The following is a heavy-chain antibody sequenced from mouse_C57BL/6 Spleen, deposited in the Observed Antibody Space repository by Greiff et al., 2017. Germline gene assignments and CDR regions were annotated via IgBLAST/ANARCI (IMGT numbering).Heavy chain of an antibody. CDR1: GYSITSGYY. CDR2: ISYDGSN. D-gene: IGHD2-12*01. Sequence: VQLKQSGPGLVKPSQSLSLTCSVTGYSITSGYYWNWIRQFPGNKLEWMGYISYDGSNNYNPSLKNRISITRDTSKNQFFLKLNSVTTEDTATYYCARGELRRGFAYWGQGTLVTVSA. J-gene: IGHJ3*01. V-gene: IGHV3-6*01. CDR3: ARGELRRGFAY.